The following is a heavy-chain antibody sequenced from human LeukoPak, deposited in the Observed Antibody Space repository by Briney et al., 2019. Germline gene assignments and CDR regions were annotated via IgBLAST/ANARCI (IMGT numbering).Heavy chain of an antibody. D-gene: IGHD3-22*01. CDR3: AREGVGYYYDSSGYYPLDY. Sequence: KPSQTLSLTCNVSGVSVSDGRYYWTWIRQHPGKGLEWIGYKYYSGSAKYNPSLKSRLTISIDTSKNQFSLQLSSVTAADTAVYYCAREGVGYYYDSSGYYPLDYWGQGTLVTVSS. CDR2: KYYSGSA. J-gene: IGHJ4*02. V-gene: IGHV4-31*03. CDR1: GVSVSDGRYY.